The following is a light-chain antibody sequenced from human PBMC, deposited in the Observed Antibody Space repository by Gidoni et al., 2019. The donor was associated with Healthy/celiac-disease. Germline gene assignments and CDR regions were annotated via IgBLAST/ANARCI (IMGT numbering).Light chain of an antibody. CDR1: QSSSSW. J-gene: IGKJ3*01. CDR3: QQYNSYSLT. V-gene: IGKV1-5*01. CDR2: DAS. Sequence: IQMTPSPSTLSASVGDRVTITYRASQSSSSWLAWYQQKPGKAPKLLIYDASSLESGVPSRFSGSGSGTEFTLTISSLQPDDFATYYCQQYNSYSLTFGPGTKVDIK.